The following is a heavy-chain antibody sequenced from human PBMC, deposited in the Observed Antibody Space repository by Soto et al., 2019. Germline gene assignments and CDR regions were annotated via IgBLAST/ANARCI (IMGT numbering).Heavy chain of an antibody. CDR2: INAVNGNT. V-gene: IGHV1-3*01. CDR1: GYTFTSYA. D-gene: IGHD3-16*01. Sequence: GASVKVSCKASGYTFTSYAMHWVRQAPGQGLEWMGWINAVNGNTKYSQKFQGRVTITRDTSASTAYMELSSLRSEATAVYYCAKGGGRDYYCYGIDVWGQGTTVTVSS. CDR3: AKGGGRDYYCYGIDV. J-gene: IGHJ6*02.